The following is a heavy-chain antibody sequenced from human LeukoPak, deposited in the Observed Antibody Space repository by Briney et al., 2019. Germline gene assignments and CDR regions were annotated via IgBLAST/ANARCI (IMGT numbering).Heavy chain of an antibody. V-gene: IGHV4-4*02. CDR3: ARLRAYYYDSSGYYNFDF. Sequence: SGTLSLTCAVSGGSISSSNWWSWVRQPPGKGLEWIGEIYHSGSTNYNPSLKSRVTISVDKSKNQFSLKLSSVTAADTAVYYCARLRAYYYDSSGYYNFDFWGQGTLVTVSS. J-gene: IGHJ4*02. CDR2: IYHSGST. D-gene: IGHD3-22*01. CDR1: GGSISSSNW.